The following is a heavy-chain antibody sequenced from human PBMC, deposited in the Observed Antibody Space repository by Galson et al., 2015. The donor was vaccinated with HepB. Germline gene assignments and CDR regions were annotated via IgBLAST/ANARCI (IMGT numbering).Heavy chain of an antibody. CDR2: ISAYSGDT. V-gene: IGHV1-18*01. J-gene: IGHJ3*02. Sequence: SVKVSCKASGYNFNSYGISWVRQAPGQGHEWMGWISAYSGDTKYAQKIKGRVTMTTDTSTSTAYLEMRSLRSDDTAVYYCARDTLLLTTTTSDAFDIWGQGTMVTVSS. D-gene: IGHD1-1*01. CDR3: ARDTLLLTTTTSDAFDI. CDR1: GYNFNSYG.